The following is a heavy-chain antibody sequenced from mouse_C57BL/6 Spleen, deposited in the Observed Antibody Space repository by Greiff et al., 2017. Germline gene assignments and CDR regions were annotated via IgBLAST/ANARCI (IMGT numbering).Heavy chain of an antibody. CDR1: GYSFTGYF. J-gene: IGHJ1*03. Sequence: VQLQQSGPELVKPGDSVKISCKASGYSFTGYFMNWVMQSHGKSLEWIGRINPYNGDTFYNQKFKGKATLTVDKSSSTAHMELRSLTSEDSAVYYCARGVYPNWYFDVWGTGTTVTVSS. CDR2: INPYNGDT. CDR3: ARGVYPNWYFDV. D-gene: IGHD5-1-1*01. V-gene: IGHV1-20*01.